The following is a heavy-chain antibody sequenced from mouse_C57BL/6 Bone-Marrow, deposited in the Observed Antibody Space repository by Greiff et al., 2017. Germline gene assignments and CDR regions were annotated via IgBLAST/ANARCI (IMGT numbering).Heavy chain of an antibody. CDR3: TPYYPGFAY. CDR2: IDPENGDT. V-gene: IGHV14-4*01. D-gene: IGHD1-1*01. CDR1: GFNIKDDY. Sequence: EVKLQESGAELVRPGASVTLSCTASGFNIKDDYMHWVKQRPEQGLEWIGWIDPENGDTEYASKFQGKATITADTSSNTAYLQLSSLTSEDTAVYYCTPYYPGFAYWGQGTLVTVSA. J-gene: IGHJ3*01.